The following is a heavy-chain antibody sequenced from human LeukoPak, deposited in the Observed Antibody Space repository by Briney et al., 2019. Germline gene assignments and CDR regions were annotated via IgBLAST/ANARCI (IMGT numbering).Heavy chain of an antibody. CDR3: ARARRPHYYGMDV. D-gene: IGHD6-6*01. Sequence: GASVKVSCKASGCTFTSYGVSWVRQAPGQGLEWMGWISAYNGNTNYAQKLQGRVTMTTDTSTSTAYMELRSLRSDDTAVYYCARARRPHYYGMDVWGQGTTVTVSS. CDR1: GCTFTSYG. J-gene: IGHJ6*02. CDR2: ISAYNGNT. V-gene: IGHV1-18*01.